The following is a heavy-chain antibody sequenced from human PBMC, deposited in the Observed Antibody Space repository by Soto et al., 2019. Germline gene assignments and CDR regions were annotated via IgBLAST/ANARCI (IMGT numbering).Heavy chain of an antibody. CDR2: IIPIFGTA. D-gene: IGHD5-18*01. J-gene: IGHJ4*02. Sequence: SVKVSCKASGGTFSSYAISWVRQAPGQGLEWMGGIIPIFGTANYAQKFQGRVTITADESTSTAYMELSSLRSEDTAVYYCAREVRGYSYGYLFYFDYWGQGTLVTVSS. CDR3: AREVRGYSYGYLFYFDY. V-gene: IGHV1-69*13. CDR1: GGTFSSYA.